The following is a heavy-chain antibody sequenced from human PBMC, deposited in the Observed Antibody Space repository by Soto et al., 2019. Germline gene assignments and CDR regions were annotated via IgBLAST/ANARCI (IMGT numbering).Heavy chain of an antibody. Sequence: SGPTLVNPTQTLTLTCTFSGFSLSTSGMCVTWIRQPPGKALEWLALIDWADDKYYSTSLKTRLTISKDTSKNQVVLTMTNMDPVDTATYYCTRTMIRSASSHEAPDYWGQGTLVTSPQ. CDR1: GFSLSTSGMC. CDR2: IDWADDK. J-gene: IGHJ4*02. CDR3: TRTMIRSASSHEAPDY. V-gene: IGHV2-70*01. D-gene: IGHD3-22*01.